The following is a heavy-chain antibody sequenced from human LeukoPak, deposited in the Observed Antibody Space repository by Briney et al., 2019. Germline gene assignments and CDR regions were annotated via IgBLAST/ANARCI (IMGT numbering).Heavy chain of an antibody. Sequence: KTSQTLSLTCTVSGGSISSGGYYWSWIRQHPGKGLEWIGYIYYSGSTYYNPSLKSRVTISVDTSKNQFSLKLSSVTAADTAVYYCASFVGRWPAAMKYPDWFDPWGQGTLVTVSS. CDR3: ASFVGRWPAAMKYPDWFDP. CDR1: GGSISSGGYY. V-gene: IGHV4-31*03. CDR2: IYYSGST. D-gene: IGHD2-2*01. J-gene: IGHJ5*02.